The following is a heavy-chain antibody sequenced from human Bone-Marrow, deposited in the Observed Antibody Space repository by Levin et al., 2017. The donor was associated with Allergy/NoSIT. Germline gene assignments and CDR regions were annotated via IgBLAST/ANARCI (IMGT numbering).Heavy chain of an antibody. J-gene: IGHJ4*02. Sequence: GESLKISCAASGFTFSSYGMHWVRQAPGKGLEWVAVISYDGSNKYYADSVKGRFTISRDNSKNTLYLQMNSLRAEDTAVYYCAKDWGPLITMVRGAELGIDYWGQGTLVTVSS. CDR1: GFTFSSYG. CDR2: ISYDGSNK. D-gene: IGHD3-10*01. CDR3: AKDWGPLITMVRGAELGIDY. V-gene: IGHV3-30*18.